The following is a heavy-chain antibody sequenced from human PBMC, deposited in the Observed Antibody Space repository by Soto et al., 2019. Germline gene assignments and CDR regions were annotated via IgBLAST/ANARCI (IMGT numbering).Heavy chain of an antibody. V-gene: IGHV3-21*01. CDR3: VGGMQGRGDYCNNPRCPYYFDY. CDR2: ISSSGSYI. J-gene: IGHJ4*02. D-gene: IGHD2-8*01. Sequence: EVQLVESGGGLVKPGGSLRLSCAASGFPFSSFGMNWVRQALGKGLEWVSSISSSGSYIFHADSVKGRFTISRDNAKKVPDLEMDSLRGEDTGVYYCVGGMQGRGDYCNNPRCPYYFDYLGQGILVTVSS. CDR1: GFPFSSFG.